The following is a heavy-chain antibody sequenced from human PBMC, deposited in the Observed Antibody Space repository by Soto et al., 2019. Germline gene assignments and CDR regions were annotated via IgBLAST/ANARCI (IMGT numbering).Heavy chain of an antibody. CDR1: GFTFSSYA. D-gene: IGHD6-19*01. J-gene: IGHJ4*02. CDR3: AKGSSSGWAPGLHYFDY. CDR2: ISGSGGST. V-gene: IGHV3-23*01. Sequence: GGSLRLSCAASGFTFSSYAMSWVRQAPGKGLEWVSAISGSGGSTYYADSVKGRFTISRDTSKNTLYLQMNSLRAEDTAVYYCAKGSSSGWAPGLHYFDYWGQGTLVTVSS.